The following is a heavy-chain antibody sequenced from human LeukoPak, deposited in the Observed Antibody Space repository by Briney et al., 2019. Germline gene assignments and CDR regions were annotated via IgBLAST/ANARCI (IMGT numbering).Heavy chain of an antibody. CDR2: LYNSGST. CDR1: GGSISNYY. CDR3: ARVDSGSPVSDY. Sequence: SETLSLNCSVSGGSISNYYWNWIRQPPGKGLEWIGTLYNSGSTTYNPSLKSRITISVDTSKNQFSLKLASVTAADTAVYYCARVDSGSPVSDYWGQGTLVTVSS. D-gene: IGHD1-26*01. V-gene: IGHV4-59*01. J-gene: IGHJ4*02.